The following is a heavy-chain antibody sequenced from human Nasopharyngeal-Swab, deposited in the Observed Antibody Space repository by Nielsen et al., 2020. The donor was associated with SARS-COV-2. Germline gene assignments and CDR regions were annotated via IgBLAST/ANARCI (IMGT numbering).Heavy chain of an antibody. J-gene: IGHJ4*02. CDR2: FSGSSGKT. CDR3: AKDGGGWYTSGWYYFDY. Sequence: GESLKISCAASGFAFGSYAMSWVRQTPGKGLEWVSTFSGSSGKTYYADYMKGRFTISRDTSKNTLYLQMNSLRADDTAVYYCAKDGGGWYTSGWYYFDYWGQGTLVTVSS. V-gene: IGHV3-23*01. D-gene: IGHD6-19*01. CDR1: GFAFGSYA.